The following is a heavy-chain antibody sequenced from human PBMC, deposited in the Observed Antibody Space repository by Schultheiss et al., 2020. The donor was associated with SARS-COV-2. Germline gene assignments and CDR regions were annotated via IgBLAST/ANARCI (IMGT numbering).Heavy chain of an antibody. Sequence: SETLSLTCAVSGYSISSGYYWGWIRQPPGKGLEWIGSIYHSGSTYYNPSLKSRVTISVDTSKNQFSLKLSSVTAADTAVYYCARHVGQNLDLPKYYFDYWGQGTLVTVSS. CDR1: GYSISSGYY. D-gene: IGHD3/OR15-3a*01. J-gene: IGHJ4*02. CDR2: IYHSGST. CDR3: ARHVGQNLDLPKYYFDY. V-gene: IGHV4-38-2*01.